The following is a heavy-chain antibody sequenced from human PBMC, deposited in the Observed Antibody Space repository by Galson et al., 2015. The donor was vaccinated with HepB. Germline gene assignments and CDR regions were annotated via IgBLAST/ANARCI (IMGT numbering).Heavy chain of an antibody. J-gene: IGHJ4*02. CDR1: GFTFSSYA. D-gene: IGHD3-22*01. Sequence: SLRLSCAASGFTFSSYAMHWVRQAPGKGLEWVAVISYDGSNKYYADSVKGRFTISRDNSKNTLYLQMNSLRAEDTAVYYCAREFGWWSSGYYSTPDYWGQGTLVTVSS. V-gene: IGHV3-30-3*01. CDR3: AREFGWWSSGYYSTPDY. CDR2: ISYDGSNK.